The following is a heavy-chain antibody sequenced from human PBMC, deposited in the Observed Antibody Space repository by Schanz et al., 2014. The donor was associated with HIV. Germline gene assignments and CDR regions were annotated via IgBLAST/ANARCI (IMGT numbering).Heavy chain of an antibody. CDR1: GFTFSGYG. CDR3: ARDGAMAFSLGMDV. V-gene: IGHV3-33*01. CDR2: IWYDGKNR. D-gene: IGHD2-2*01. J-gene: IGHJ6*02. Sequence: QVQLVESGGGVVQPGRSLGLSCAVSGFTFSGYGMHWVRQAPGKGLEWGGVIWYDGKNRDYADSVKGRFTISRDNXKXXLXXQMNRMRTEDTAVYYCARDGAMAFSLGMDVWGQGTTVTVSS.